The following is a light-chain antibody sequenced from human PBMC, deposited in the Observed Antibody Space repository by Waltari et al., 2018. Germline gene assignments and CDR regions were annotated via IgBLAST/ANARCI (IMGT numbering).Light chain of an antibody. Sequence: IVMTQSPSSLSASVGDSVPITCRSSQNIENYLNWVQQSPGKAPKLLIYAASSLQSGVPSRFSGRGSGTDFTLTISSLQPEDFATYYCQQSYTTPLTFGGGTKVDLK. CDR1: QNIENY. CDR2: AAS. CDR3: QQSYTTPLT. V-gene: IGKV1-39*01. J-gene: IGKJ4*01.